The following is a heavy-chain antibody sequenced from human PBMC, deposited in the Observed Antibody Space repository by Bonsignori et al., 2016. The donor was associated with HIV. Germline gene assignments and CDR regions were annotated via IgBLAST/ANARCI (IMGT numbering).Heavy chain of an antibody. Sequence: EEQLLESGGGLVQPGGSLRLSCAASGFSLKYYAMSWVRQAPGKGLEWVSAITDSGDSTYYADSVKGRFTVSRDNSKNTLYLQMNSLRAGDTAVYHCAKVPSLGAADPGGDYWGQGTL. CDR2: ITDSGDST. CDR3: AKVPSLGAADPGGDY. D-gene: IGHD3-3*01. V-gene: IGHV3-23*01. J-gene: IGHJ4*02. CDR1: GFSLKYYA.